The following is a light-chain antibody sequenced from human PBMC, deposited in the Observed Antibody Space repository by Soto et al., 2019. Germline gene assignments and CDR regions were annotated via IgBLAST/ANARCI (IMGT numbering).Light chain of an antibody. CDR3: KKYNSAPRT. J-gene: IGKJ1*01. V-gene: IGKV1-27*01. CDR2: AAS. Sequence: DIQMTQSPSYLSASVGDRVTITCRASQGISNYLAWYQQKPGKVPKLLIYAASTLQSGVPSRFSGSGSGPDFTLTISSLQPEDVATYYCKKYNSAPRTFGQGTKVEIK. CDR1: QGISNY.